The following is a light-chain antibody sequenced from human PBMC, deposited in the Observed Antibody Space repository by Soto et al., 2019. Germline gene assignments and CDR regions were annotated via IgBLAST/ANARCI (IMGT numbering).Light chain of an antibody. Sequence: EIVMTQSPATLSVSPGETATLSCRASQSVAGNLAWYQQKPGQPPRLLIYGVSTRATGVPARFSGSGSETDFSLTISSLQIEDFALYYCQHYGDSPIYTFGPGTKVDIK. CDR3: QHYGDSPIYT. CDR1: QSVAGN. V-gene: IGKV3-15*01. CDR2: GVS. J-gene: IGKJ3*01.